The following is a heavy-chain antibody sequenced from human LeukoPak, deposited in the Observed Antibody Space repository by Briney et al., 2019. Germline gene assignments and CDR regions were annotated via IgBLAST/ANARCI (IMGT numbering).Heavy chain of an antibody. CDR2: INAGNGNT. V-gene: IGHV1-3*01. CDR3: ARSRGYYYDSSGYYDY. Sequence: ASVKVSCKASGYTFTSYAMHWVRQAPGQRLEWMGWINAGNGNTTYSQKLQGRVTITRDTSASTAYMELSSLRSEDTAVYYCARSRGYYYDSSGYYDYWGQGTLVTVSS. J-gene: IGHJ4*02. D-gene: IGHD3-22*01. CDR1: GYTFTSYA.